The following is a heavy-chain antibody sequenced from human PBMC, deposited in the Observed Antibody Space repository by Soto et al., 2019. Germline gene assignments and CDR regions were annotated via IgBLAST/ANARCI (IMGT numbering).Heavy chain of an antibody. J-gene: IGHJ4*02. CDR3: SRGRGEAVAGQGLDH. D-gene: IGHD6-19*01. CDR1: GDTIFSKTAT. V-gene: IGHV6-1*01. Sequence: QVQLQQSGPGLVKPSQTLSLTCVISGDTIFSKTATWNWIRQSPSRGLEWLGRTYYKSKWYYDYAASVESRITVDPDTPKNQFSLHLKSVTPEDTAVYYCSRGRGEAVAGQGLDHWGQGILVTVSS. CDR2: TYYKSKWYY.